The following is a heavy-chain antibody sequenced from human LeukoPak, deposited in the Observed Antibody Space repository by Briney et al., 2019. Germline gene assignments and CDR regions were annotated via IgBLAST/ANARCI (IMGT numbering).Heavy chain of an antibody. CDR3: ARAYSSGWYVDFDY. CDR2: IWYDGSNK. V-gene: IGHV3-33*01. D-gene: IGHD6-19*01. CDR1: GLTFSSYG. J-gene: IGHJ4*02. Sequence: HPGGSLRLSCAASGLTFSSYGMPWVRQAPGKGLEWVAVIWYDGSNKYYADSVKGRFTISRDNSKNTLYLQMNSLRAEDTAVYYCARAYSSGWYVDFDYWGQGTLVTVSS.